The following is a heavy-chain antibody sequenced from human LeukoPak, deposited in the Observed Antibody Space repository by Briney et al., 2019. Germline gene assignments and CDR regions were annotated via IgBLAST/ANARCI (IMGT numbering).Heavy chain of an antibody. CDR2: MNLNSGNT. D-gene: IGHD6-19*01. J-gene: IGHJ5*02. CDR1: GYTFTSYD. V-gene: IGHV1-8*01. Sequence: ASVKVSCKASGYTFTSYDINWVRQATGQGLEWMGWMNLNSGNTGYAQNFQGRVTMTRNTSINTAYMELSSLRSEDTAVYYCARRESSGWYNWFDPWGQGTLVTVSS. CDR3: ARRESSGWYNWFDP.